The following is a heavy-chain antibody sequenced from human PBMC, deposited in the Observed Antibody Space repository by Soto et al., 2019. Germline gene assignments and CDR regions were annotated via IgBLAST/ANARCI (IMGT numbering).Heavy chain of an antibody. CDR2: IYSGGST. Sequence: GGSLRLSCAASGFTASSNYMSWVRQAPGKGLEWVSVIYSGGSTYYADSVKGRFTISRDNSKNTLYLQMNSLRAEDTAVYYCASSYGSGKSPYMDVWGKGTTVTVSS. D-gene: IGHD3-10*01. J-gene: IGHJ6*03. CDR1: GFTASSNY. V-gene: IGHV3-66*01. CDR3: ASSYGSGKSPYMDV.